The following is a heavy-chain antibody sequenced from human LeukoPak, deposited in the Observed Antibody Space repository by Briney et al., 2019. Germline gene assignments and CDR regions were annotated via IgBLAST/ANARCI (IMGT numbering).Heavy chain of an antibody. D-gene: IGHD3-10*01. CDR3: ARGDYYGSPKTVAA. J-gene: IGHJ5*02. CDR2: VIPNSGGT. Sequence: ASVKVSCKASGYTFTVYYIHWLRQAPGQSLEWMGWVIPNSGGTNYAQNFQGRVIMTRDTSITTVYMELSGLRSDDTAIYYCARGDYYGSPKTVAAWGQGTLVTVSS. V-gene: IGHV1-2*02. CDR1: GYTFTVYY.